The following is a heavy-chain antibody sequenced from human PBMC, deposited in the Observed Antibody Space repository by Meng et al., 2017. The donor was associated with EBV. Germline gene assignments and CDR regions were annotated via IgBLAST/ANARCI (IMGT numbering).Heavy chain of an antibody. CDR2: IYWDDDK. D-gene: IGHD6-13*01. J-gene: IGHJ5*02. V-gene: IGHV2-5*02. Sequence: NTLNVSGPTLVKPPPPLTLTCTFSGSSLSTRGVAVGWIRQPPGKALEWLALIYWDDDKRYSPSLKSRLTITKDTSKNQVVLTMTNMDPVDTATYYCAHRRDEYSSSWYGWFDPWGQGTLVTVSS. CDR1: GSSLSTRGVA. CDR3: AHRRDEYSSSWYGWFDP.